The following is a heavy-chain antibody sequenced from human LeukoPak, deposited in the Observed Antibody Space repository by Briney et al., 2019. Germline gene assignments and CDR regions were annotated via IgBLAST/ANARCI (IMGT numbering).Heavy chain of an antibody. V-gene: IGHV3-9*01. CDR3: EKATDSSGYTLVGY. D-gene: IGHD3-22*01. CDR1: GFTFDDYA. Sequence: GRSLRLSCAASGFTFDDYAMHWVRQAPGKGLEWVSGISWNSGSIGYADSVKGRFTISRDNAKNSLYLQMNSLRAEDTALYYCEKATDSSGYTLVGYWGQGTLVTVSS. J-gene: IGHJ4*02. CDR2: ISWNSGSI.